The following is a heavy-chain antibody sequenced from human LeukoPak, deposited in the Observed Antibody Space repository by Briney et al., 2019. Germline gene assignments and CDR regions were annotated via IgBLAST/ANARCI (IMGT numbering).Heavy chain of an antibody. CDR2: IYSSENI. Sequence: SETLSLTCTVSGSSINGHYWSWIRQPPGKGLEWIGYIYSSENILYNPFLKSRVTLSVDTFKNQFSLNLTSVTAADTAVYYCAGLHSASAEEFDPWGQGTLSPSPQ. D-gene: IGHD6-25*01. CDR3: AGLHSASAEEFDP. V-gene: IGHV4-59*08. J-gene: IGHJ5*02. CDR1: GSSINGHY.